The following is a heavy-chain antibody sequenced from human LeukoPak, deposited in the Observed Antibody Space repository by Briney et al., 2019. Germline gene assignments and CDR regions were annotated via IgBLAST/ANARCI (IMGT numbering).Heavy chain of an antibody. CDR2: IYYSGST. Sequence: PSQTLSLTCTVSGGSISSGGYYWSWIRQHPGKGLEWIGYIYYSGSTYYNPSLKSRVTISVDTSKNQFSLKLSSVTAADTAVYYCARDFGYYDILTGYRDAFDIWGQGTMATVSS. CDR1: GGSISSGGYY. J-gene: IGHJ3*02. CDR3: ARDFGYYDILTGYRDAFDI. D-gene: IGHD3-9*01. V-gene: IGHV4-31*03.